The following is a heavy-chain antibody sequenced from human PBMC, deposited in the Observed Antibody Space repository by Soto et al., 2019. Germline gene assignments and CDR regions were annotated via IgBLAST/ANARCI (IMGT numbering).Heavy chain of an antibody. CDR2: ISSSSSTI. V-gene: IGHV3-48*01. J-gene: IGHJ4*02. Sequence: MNWVRQAPGKGLEWVSYISSSSSTIYYADSVKGRFTISRDNAKNSQYLQMNSLRAEDTAVYYCARGAYYYDSSGLSYWGQGTLVTVSS. D-gene: IGHD3-22*01. CDR3: ARGAYYYDSSGLSY.